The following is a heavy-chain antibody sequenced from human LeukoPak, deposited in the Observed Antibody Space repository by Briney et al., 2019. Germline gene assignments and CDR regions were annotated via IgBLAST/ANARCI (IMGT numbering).Heavy chain of an antibody. Sequence: SDTLSLTCTVSADSIHSYYWSWIRQPAGKGLEWIGRLFSSGKPNYKPSLKSRVSMSVDRSKNQFFLNLTSVTAADTAVYYCASEGIAAAGPVDYWGQGTLVTVSS. J-gene: IGHJ4*02. CDR2: LFSSGKP. CDR3: ASEGIAAAGPVDY. CDR1: ADSIHSYY. V-gene: IGHV4-4*07. D-gene: IGHD6-13*01.